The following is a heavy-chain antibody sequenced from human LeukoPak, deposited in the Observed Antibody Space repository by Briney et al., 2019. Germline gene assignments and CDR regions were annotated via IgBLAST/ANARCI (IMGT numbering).Heavy chain of an antibody. J-gene: IGHJ4*02. CDR3: AKVGLRLGGDY. Sequence: GRSLRLSCAVSGFTFSSYGMSWVRQAPGKGLEWVSGISNSGGSTYYADSVKGRFTISRDNSKNTLYLQMNSLRAEDTAVYYCAKVGLRLGGDYWGQGTLVTVSS. CDR2: ISNSGGST. CDR1: GFTFSSYG. V-gene: IGHV3-23*01. D-gene: IGHD4-17*01.